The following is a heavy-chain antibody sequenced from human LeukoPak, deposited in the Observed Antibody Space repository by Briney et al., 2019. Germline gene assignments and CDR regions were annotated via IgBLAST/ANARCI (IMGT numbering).Heavy chain of an antibody. CDR2: ISSSSTYI. CDR3: ARDTHCSSTSCYNAFDI. Sequence: MSGGSLRLSCAASGFTFSSYSMNWVRQAPGKGLEWASSISSSSTYIYYADSLKGRFTISRDNAKNSLSLQMNSLRAEDTAVYYCARDTHCSSTSCYNAFDIWGQGTMVTVSS. J-gene: IGHJ3*02. V-gene: IGHV3-21*01. CDR1: GFTFSSYS. D-gene: IGHD2-2*02.